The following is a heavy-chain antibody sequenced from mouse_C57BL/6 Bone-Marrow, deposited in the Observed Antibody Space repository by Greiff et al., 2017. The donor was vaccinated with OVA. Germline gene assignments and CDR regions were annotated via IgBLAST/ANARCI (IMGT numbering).Heavy chain of an antibody. Sequence: QVHVKQPGAELVKPGASVKLSCKASGYTFTSYWMHWVKQRPGQGLEWIGMIHPNSGSTNYNEKFKSKATLTVDKSSSTAYMQLSSLTSEDSAVYYCAYCEFAYWGQGTLVTVSA. CDR1: GYTFTSYW. J-gene: IGHJ3*01. V-gene: IGHV1-64*01. CDR2: IHPNSGST. CDR3: AYCEFAY.